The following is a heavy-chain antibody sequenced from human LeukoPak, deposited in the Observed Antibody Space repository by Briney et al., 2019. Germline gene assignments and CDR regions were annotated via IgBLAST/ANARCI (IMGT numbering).Heavy chain of an antibody. Sequence: GGSLRLSCAASGFTVSSNYMSWVRQAPGKGLEWVSAIRGSGDSTYYADSVKGRFTISRDNAKKSLFLQMNSLRAEDTAVYYCARGRQNSGSYSDAFDIWGQGTMVTVSS. D-gene: IGHD1-26*01. V-gene: IGHV3-21*01. CDR1: GFTVSSNY. J-gene: IGHJ3*02. CDR2: IRGSGDST. CDR3: ARGRQNSGSYSDAFDI.